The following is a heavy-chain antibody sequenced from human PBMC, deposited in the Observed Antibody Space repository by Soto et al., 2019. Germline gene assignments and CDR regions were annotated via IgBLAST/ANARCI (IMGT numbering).Heavy chain of an antibody. CDR3: ARGWGIVGATTLDYFDY. CDR1: GYTFTSYA. CDR2: INPNSGGT. Sequence: ASVKVSCKASGYTFTSYAMHWVRQAPGQGFEWMGWINPNSGGTNYAQKFQGWVTMTRDTSISTAYMELSRLRSDDTAVYYCARGWGIVGATTLDYFDYWGQGTLVTVSS. V-gene: IGHV1-2*04. D-gene: IGHD1-26*01. J-gene: IGHJ4*02.